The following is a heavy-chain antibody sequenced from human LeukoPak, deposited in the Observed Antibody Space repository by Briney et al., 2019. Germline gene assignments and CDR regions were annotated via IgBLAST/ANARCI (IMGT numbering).Heavy chain of an antibody. CDR3: ASRLRYFDQDACDI. CDR1: GYTFTSYD. CDR2: MNPNSGNT. V-gene: IGHV1-8*01. J-gene: IGHJ3*02. Sequence: ASVKVSCKASGYTFTSYDINWVRQATGQGLEWMGWMNPNSGNTGYAQKFQGRVTMTRNTSISTAYMELSSLRSEDTAVYYCASRLRYFDQDACDIWGQGTMVTVSS. D-gene: IGHD3-9*01.